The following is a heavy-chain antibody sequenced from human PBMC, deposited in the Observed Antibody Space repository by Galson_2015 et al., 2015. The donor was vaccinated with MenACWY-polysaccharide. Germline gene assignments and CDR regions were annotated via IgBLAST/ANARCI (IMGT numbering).Heavy chain of an antibody. J-gene: IGHJ4*02. CDR2: MNPNSGNT. V-gene: IGHV1-8*01. D-gene: IGHD6-19*01. Sequence: SVKVSCKASGYTFTSYDINWVRQATGQGLEWMGWMNPNSGNTGYAQKFQGRVAMTRNTSISTAYMELSSLTSEDTAVYYCASTKAGTHYFDYWGQGTLVTVSS. CDR3: ASTKAGTHYFDY. CDR1: GYTFTSYD.